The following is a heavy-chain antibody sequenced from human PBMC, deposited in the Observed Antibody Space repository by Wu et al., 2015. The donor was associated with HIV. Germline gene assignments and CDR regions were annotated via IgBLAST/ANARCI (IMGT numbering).Heavy chain of an antibody. CDR1: GGPFSTQT. CDR3: ARWMVGYKKGYYMDV. D-gene: IGHD1-14*01. CDR2: VIPIFGTP. V-gene: IGHV1-69*05. Sequence: QVQLVQSGAEVKKPGSSVKVSCKASGGPFSTQTISWVRQAPGQGLEWMGGVIPIFGTPNYAQKFQGRVTITTDESTSTAYLDLSSLRSEDTAVYYCARWMVGYKKGYYMDVWGKGTTVTVSS. J-gene: IGHJ6*03.